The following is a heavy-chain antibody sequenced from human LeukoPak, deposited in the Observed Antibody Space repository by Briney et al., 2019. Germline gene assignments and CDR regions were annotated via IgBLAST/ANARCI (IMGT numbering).Heavy chain of an antibody. V-gene: IGHV3-21*06. CDR2: ISTSSRYI. CDR1: RFTLLTFD. D-gene: IGHD2-15*01. Sequence: GGSLRLSCAASRFTLLTFDMNWVRQAPGKGLEWVSSISTSSRYIYYRDSVKGRFTISRDDAKNSLYLQMNSLTVEDTAVYYCARADCSGSTYHLLHSLCHLGGGGTLVTVSS. J-gene: IGHJ4*02. CDR3: ARADCSGSTYHLLHSLCHL.